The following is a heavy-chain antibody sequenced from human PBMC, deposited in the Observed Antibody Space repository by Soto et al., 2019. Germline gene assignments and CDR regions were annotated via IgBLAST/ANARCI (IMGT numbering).Heavy chain of an antibody. V-gene: IGHV3-23*01. CDR2: ISGSGGSP. D-gene: IGHD1-7*01. Sequence: PGGSLRLSCAASGFTFSTYTMSWVRQAPGKGLEWVSVISGSGGSPSYADSVQGRFTISRDNPKNTLYLQMSSLRVEDTAMYYSATAVCGTTHSYVTDYWGQGTLVTVSS. CDR1: GFTFSTYT. CDR3: ATAVCGTTHSYVTDY. J-gene: IGHJ4*02.